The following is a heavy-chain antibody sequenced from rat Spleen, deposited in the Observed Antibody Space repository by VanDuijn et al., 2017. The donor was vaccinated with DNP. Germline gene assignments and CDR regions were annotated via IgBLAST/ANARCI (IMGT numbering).Heavy chain of an antibody. CDR3: ARLATALDY. CDR1: GFIFSVYD. CDR2: ISSSDNST. Sequence: EVQLVESGGGLVQPGRSLKLSCTASGFIFSVYDMAWVRQAPTEGLEWVASISSSDNSTYYRDSVKGRFTVSRDKTKSTLYLQMDSLRSEDTATYYCARLATALDYWGQGVMVTVSS. V-gene: IGHV5-25*01. J-gene: IGHJ2*01. D-gene: IGHD1-10*01.